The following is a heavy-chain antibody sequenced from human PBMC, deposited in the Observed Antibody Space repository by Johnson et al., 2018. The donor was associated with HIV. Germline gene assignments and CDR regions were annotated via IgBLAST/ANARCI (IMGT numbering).Heavy chain of an antibody. V-gene: IGHV3-13*01. J-gene: IGHJ3*02. Sequence: VQLVESGGGLVQPGGSLRLSCAASGFTFSSYDMHWVRQPTGKRLEWVSGIGTAGDTYYPGSVKGRFTISRDKSKNTLYLQMNSLRAEDTAVYYCARRAHDAFDIWGQGTMVTVSS. CDR2: IGTAGDT. CDR3: ARRAHDAFDI. CDR1: GFTFSSYD.